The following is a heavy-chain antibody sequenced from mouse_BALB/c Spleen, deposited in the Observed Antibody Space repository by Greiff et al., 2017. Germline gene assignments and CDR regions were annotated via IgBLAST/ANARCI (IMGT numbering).Heavy chain of an antibody. CDR1: GFNIKDTY. J-gene: IGHJ3*01. CDR3: ARSGYGSIAWFAY. Sequence: VQLQQSGAELVKPGASVKLSCTASGFNIKDTYMHWVKQRPEQGLEWIGRIDPANGNTKYDPKFQGKATITADTSSNTAYLQLSSLTSEDTAVYYCARSGYGSIAWFAYWGQGTLVTVSA. CDR2: IDPANGNT. V-gene: IGHV14-3*02. D-gene: IGHD1-1*01.